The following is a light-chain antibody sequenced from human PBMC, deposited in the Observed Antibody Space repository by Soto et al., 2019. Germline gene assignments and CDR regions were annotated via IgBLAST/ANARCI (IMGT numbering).Light chain of an antibody. Sequence: EIEMTQSPATLSVSPGEEATLSCRASQSVSSNLAWYQQKPGQPPRLLIYDASTRATGVPARFSGSGSGTEFTLTISRLLSEDFAVYYCQHYYNWRPRFGQGTKVEI. CDR3: QHYYNWRPR. CDR1: QSVSSN. V-gene: IGKV3-15*01. J-gene: IGKJ1*01. CDR2: DAS.